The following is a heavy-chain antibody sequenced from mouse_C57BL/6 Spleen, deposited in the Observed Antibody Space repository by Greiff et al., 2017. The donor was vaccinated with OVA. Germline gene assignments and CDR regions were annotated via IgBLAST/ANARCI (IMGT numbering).Heavy chain of an antibody. J-gene: IGHJ4*01. CDR3: ARHNGAGDY. D-gene: IGHD1-1*02. Sequence: EVQVVESGGDLVKPGGSLKLSCAASGFTFSSYGMSWVRQTPDKRLEWVATISSGGSYTYYPDSVKGRFTISRDNAKNTLYLQMSSLKSEDTAMYYCARHNGAGDYWGQGTSVTVSS. V-gene: IGHV5-6*01. CDR1: GFTFSSYG. CDR2: ISSGGSYT.